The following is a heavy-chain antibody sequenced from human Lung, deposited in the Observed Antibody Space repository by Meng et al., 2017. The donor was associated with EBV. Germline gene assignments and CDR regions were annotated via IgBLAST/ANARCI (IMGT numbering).Heavy chain of an antibody. CDR2: LIAVFDKT. CDR3: ARGRRNEPLFDY. J-gene: IGHJ4*02. D-gene: IGHD1-14*01. V-gene: IGHV1-69*13. Sequence: QVQWVQAGAEVKKPGYSVKVACKTSGDSFSTQTFSWVRQAPGQGLEWMGGLIAVFDKTKAAPRFQDRVTFTADESTSTAYMELSSLTFDDTAVYFCARGRRNEPLFDYWGQGTLVTVSS. CDR1: GDSFSTQT.